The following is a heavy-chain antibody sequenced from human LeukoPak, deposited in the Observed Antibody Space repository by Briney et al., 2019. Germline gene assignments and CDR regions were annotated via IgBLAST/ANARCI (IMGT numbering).Heavy chain of an antibody. CDR1: GFTFSSYT. V-gene: IGHV3-21*01. Sequence: GGSLRLSCAASGFTFSSYTMNWVRQAPGKGLEWVSSIGSGSSFRYYADSVKGRFTISRDNAKNSPHLQMNSLRAEDTAVYYCAKDVTAFCGADCYSPMDVWGKGTTVTVSS. J-gene: IGHJ6*03. D-gene: IGHD2-21*02. CDR2: IGSGSSFR. CDR3: AKDVTAFCGADCYSPMDV.